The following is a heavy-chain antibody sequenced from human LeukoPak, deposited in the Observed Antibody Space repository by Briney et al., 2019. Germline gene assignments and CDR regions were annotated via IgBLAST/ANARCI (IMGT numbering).Heavy chain of an antibody. J-gene: IGHJ5*02. CDR3: ARAYERFGVSWFDP. CDR2: IYTSGST. CDR1: SGSISSGNYY. V-gene: IGHV4-61*02. Sequence: ASQTLSLTCTVSSGSISSGNYYWSWIRQPAGKGLQWIGRIYTSGSTNYNPSLKSRVTMSVDTSKNQFSLKVSSVTAADTAVYYCARAYERFGVSWFDPWGQGTLVIVSS. D-gene: IGHD3-10*01.